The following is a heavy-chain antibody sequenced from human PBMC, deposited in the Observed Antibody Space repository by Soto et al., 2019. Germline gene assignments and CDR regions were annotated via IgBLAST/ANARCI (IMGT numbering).Heavy chain of an antibody. CDR3: ARVGVGHFEFDY. CDR2: IKTDGSGT. J-gene: IGHJ4*02. CDR1: GFTVSTYW. Sequence: EVRLVVSGGGLVHPGWTLRLSCAASGFTVSTYWFHWVRQAPGEGLVWVSRIKTDGSGTSYADSVKGRFTISRDNAKNTMSPQMNRQRTEDSDVYYCARVGVGHFEFDYWGQGTLGTVSS. V-gene: IGHV3-74*01. D-gene: IGHD3-16*01.